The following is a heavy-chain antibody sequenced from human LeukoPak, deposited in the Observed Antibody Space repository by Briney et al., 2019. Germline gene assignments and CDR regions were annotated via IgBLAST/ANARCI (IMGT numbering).Heavy chain of an antibody. Sequence: GASVKVSCKASGYTFTGYYMHWVRQAPGQGLEWMGWINPNSGGTNYAQKFQGRVTMTRDTSISTAYMELSRLRSDDTAVYHCARSYNWNDPFDYWGQGTLVTVSS. D-gene: IGHD1-1*01. V-gene: IGHV1-2*02. CDR1: GYTFTGYY. CDR2: INPNSGGT. CDR3: ARSYNWNDPFDY. J-gene: IGHJ4*02.